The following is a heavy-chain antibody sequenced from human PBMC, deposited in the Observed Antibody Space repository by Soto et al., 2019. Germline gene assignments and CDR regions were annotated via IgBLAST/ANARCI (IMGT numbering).Heavy chain of an antibody. CDR3: AREPYGGNLAFDY. J-gene: IGHJ4*02. D-gene: IGHD4-17*01. CDR1: GGSISSGDYY. Sequence: TLSRGCTVSGGSISSGDYYWSWIRQPPGKGLEWIGYIYYSGSTSYNPSLKSRVTISVDTSKNQFSLKLSSVTAADTAVYYCAREPYGGNLAFDYWGQGTLVTVSS. CDR2: IYYSGST. V-gene: IGHV4-30-4*01.